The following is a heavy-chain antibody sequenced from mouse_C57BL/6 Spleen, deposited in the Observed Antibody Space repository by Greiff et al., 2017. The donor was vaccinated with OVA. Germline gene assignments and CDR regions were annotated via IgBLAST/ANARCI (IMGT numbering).Heavy chain of an antibody. CDR3: AREGVGRGYFDY. CDR1: GYSITSGYY. J-gene: IGHJ2*01. V-gene: IGHV3-6*01. CDR2: ISYDGSN. D-gene: IGHD4-1*01. Sequence: EVKLQESGPGLVKPSQSLSLTCSVTGYSITSGYYWNWIRQFPGNKLEWMGYISYDGSNNYNPSLKNRISITRDTSKNQFFLKLNSVTTEDTATYYCAREGVGRGYFDYWGQGTTLTVSS.